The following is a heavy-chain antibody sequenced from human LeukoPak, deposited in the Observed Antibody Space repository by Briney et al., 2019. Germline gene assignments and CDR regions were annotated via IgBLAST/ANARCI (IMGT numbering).Heavy chain of an antibody. Sequence: GASVKVSCKASGGTFSSYAISGVRQAPGQGLEWMGGIIPIFGTANYAQKFQGRVTITTDESTSTAYMELSSPRSEDTAVYYCAGDSPGLLPAAIHRGPNYYYYMDVWGKGTTVTASS. J-gene: IGHJ6*03. CDR1: GGTFSSYA. D-gene: IGHD2-2*02. CDR3: AGDSPGLLPAAIHRGPNYYYYMDV. V-gene: IGHV1-69*05. CDR2: IIPIFGTA.